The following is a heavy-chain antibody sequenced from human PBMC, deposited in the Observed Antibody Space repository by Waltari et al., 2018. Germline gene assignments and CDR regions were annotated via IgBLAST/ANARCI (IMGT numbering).Heavy chain of an antibody. J-gene: IGHJ3*02. D-gene: IGHD4-17*01. CDR2: IYNSGST. Sequence: EVQLVESVGGLFQPGGSLSLSCAASGFTRRSNHMTWVRQAPGKGLEWVSVIYNSGSTYYGDSVKGRFTISRDTFKNTVNLQMNSVRADDTAIYYCARAHSDYGDYAGAFDIWGQGTMVTVSS. CDR1: GFTRRSNH. V-gene: IGHV3-66*01. CDR3: ARAHSDYGDYAGAFDI.